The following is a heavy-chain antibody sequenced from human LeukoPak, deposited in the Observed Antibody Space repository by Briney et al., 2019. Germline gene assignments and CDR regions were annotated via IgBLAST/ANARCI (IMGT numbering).Heavy chain of an antibody. CDR1: GGSISSYY. J-gene: IGHJ4*02. V-gene: IGHV4-59*12. CDR2: IYYSGST. D-gene: IGHD5-18*01. Sequence: SETLSLTCTVSGGSISSYYWSWIRQPPGKGLEWIGYIYYSGSTYYNPSLKSRVTISVDTSKNQFSLKLSSVTAADTAVYYCARDLQNLVAGYSYGNGRGDWGQGTLVTVSS. CDR3: ARDLQNLVAGYSYGNGRGD.